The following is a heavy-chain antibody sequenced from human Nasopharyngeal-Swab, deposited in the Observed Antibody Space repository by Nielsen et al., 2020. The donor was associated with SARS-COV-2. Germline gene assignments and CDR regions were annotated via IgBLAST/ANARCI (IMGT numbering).Heavy chain of an antibody. J-gene: IGHJ4*02. CDR3: ERNLDGELLFDY. CDR2: IDWDDDK. CDR1: VFSLTTSGMC. Sequence: SGPTLLKPTHTFTLTCTFSVFSLTTSGMCVTWIRQPPGKSLEWLARIDWDDDKYYSTSLKTRLTISKDTSKNQVVLTMTNMDPVDTATYYCERNLDGELLFDYWGQGTLVTVSS. V-gene: IGHV2-70*11. D-gene: IGHD3-10*01.